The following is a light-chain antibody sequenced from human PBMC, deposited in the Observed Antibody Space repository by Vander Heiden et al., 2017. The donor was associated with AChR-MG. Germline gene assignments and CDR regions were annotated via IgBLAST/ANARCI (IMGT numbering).Light chain of an antibody. CDR1: SSHGGGYNF. CDR2: DVS. V-gene: IGLV2-14*01. CDR3: SSYTSSSTPT. J-gene: IGLJ3*02. Sequence: QSALTQPASVSGSPGQSITISCTGTSSHGGGYNFVSWYQQHPGKAHKLMIYDVSNRPSGVSNRFSGSKSGNTASLTISGLQAEDEADYYCSSYTSSSTPTFGGGTKLTVL.